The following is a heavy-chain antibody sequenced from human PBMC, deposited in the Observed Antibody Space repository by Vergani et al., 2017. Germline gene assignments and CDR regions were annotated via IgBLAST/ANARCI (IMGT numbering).Heavy chain of an antibody. D-gene: IGHD3-16*01. Sequence: EVELVQSGPEMRKPGESLKISCKGSEYSFGNYWIGWVRQMPGKGLEWMGIIYPADSDTRYSPSFQGQVTISADKSISTAFLKWDSLKASDTALYYCARHTAYTDYWCQGSMVTVSS. V-gene: IGHV5-51*01. CDR3: ARHTAYTDY. CDR2: IYPADSDT. CDR1: EYSFGNYW. J-gene: IGHJ4*02.